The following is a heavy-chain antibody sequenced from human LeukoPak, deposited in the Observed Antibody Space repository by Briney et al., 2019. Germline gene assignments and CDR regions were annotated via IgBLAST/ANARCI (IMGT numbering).Heavy chain of an antibody. CDR3: ARGGCGGDCYSNYYYYYMDV. CDR2: ISSSSSYI. J-gene: IGHJ6*03. CDR1: GFTFSSYS. D-gene: IGHD2-21*02. Sequence: GGSLRLSCAASGFTFSSYSMNWVRQAPGKGLEWVSSISSSSSYIYYADSVKGRFTISRDNAKNSLYLQMNSLRAEDTAVYYCARGGCGGDCYSNYYYYYMDVWGKGTTVTVSS. V-gene: IGHV3-21*01.